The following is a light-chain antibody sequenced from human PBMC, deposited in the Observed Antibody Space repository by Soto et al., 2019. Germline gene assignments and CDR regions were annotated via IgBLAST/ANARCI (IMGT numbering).Light chain of an antibody. V-gene: IGLV1-40*01. CDR2: ANS. CDR1: SSNIGAGYD. Sequence: QSVLTQPPSVSGAPGQRVTISCTGTSSNIGAGYDVHWYQQLPGTAPKLLIYANSNRPSGVPDRFSGSKSGTSASLAITGLQAEDEADYYCQSFGSSLSGSYVFGTGTKLTVL. CDR3: QSFGSSLSGSYV. J-gene: IGLJ1*01.